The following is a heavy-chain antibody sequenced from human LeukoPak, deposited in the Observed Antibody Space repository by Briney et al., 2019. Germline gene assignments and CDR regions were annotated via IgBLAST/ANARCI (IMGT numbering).Heavy chain of an antibody. CDR3: ARDILTGDYYYYYMDV. J-gene: IGHJ6*03. V-gene: IGHV4-34*01. D-gene: IGHD7-27*01. CDR1: GGSFSGYY. CDR2: INHSGST. Sequence: SETLSLTCAVYGGSFSGYYWSWIRRPPGKGLEWIGEINHSGSTNYNPSLKSRVTISVDTSKNQFSLKLSSVTAADTAVYYCARDILTGDYYYYYMDVWGKGTTVTVSS.